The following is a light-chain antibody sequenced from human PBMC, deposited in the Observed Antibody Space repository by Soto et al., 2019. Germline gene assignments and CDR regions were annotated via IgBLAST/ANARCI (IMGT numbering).Light chain of an antibody. CDR3: QQYNSYSLF. CDR1: QSISNW. CDR2: GAS. V-gene: IGKV1-5*01. J-gene: IGKJ2*01. Sequence: DIQMTQSPSTLSASVGDRVTITCRASQSISNWLAWYQQKPGKAPKLLIYGASSLESGVPSRFSGSGSGTEFTLTISSLQPDDFATYYCQQYNSYSLFFGQGTKVDIK.